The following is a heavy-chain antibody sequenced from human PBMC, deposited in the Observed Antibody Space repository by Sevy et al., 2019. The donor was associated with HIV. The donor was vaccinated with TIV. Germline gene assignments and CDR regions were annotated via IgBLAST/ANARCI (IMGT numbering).Heavy chain of an antibody. CDR2: IYYSGST. V-gene: IGHV4-39*01. Sequence: SETLSLTCTVSGGSISSSSYYWGWIRQPPGKGLEWIGSIYYSGSTYYIPSLRSRVTISVDTSKNQFSLKLSSVTAADTAVYYCARRPPRGLRFLEWQPLGAFDIWGQRTMVTVSS. CDR3: ARRPPRGLRFLEWQPLGAFDI. CDR1: GGSISSSSYY. J-gene: IGHJ3*02. D-gene: IGHD3-3*01.